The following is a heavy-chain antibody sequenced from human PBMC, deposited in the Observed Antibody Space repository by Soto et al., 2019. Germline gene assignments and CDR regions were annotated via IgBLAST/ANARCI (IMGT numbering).Heavy chain of an antibody. D-gene: IGHD4-17*01. CDR1: GFTFSSYS. CDR3: ARDGYGDYPYYFDY. Sequence: EVQLVESGGGLVKPGGSLRLSCAASGFTFSSYSMNWVRQAPGKGLEWVSSISSSSSYIYYADSVKGRFTTSRDNAKNSLYLQMNSLRAEDTAVYYCARDGYGDYPYYFDYWCQGTLVTVSS. V-gene: IGHV3-21*01. J-gene: IGHJ4*02. CDR2: ISSSSSYI.